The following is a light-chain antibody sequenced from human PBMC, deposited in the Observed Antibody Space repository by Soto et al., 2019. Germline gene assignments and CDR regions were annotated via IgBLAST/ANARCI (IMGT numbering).Light chain of an antibody. J-gene: IGLJ3*02. CDR3: QSLGTGIQV. CDR1: SGYSTNA. Sequence: QAVVTQSPSASASLGASVKLTCTLSSGYSTNAIAWHQQQSEKGPRFLMKINYDGTHSKGDGFFDRFSGSSSGAERHLSISSLQSEDEADYYSQSLGTGIQVFGGGTKVTVL. V-gene: IGLV4-69*01. CDR2: INYDGTH.